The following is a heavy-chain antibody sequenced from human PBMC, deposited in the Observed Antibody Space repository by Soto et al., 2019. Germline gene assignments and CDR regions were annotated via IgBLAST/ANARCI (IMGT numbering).Heavy chain of an antibody. CDR1: GFTFSSYD. D-gene: IGHD6-13*01. V-gene: IGHV3-13*04. J-gene: IGHJ5*01. Sequence: EVQLVESGGGLVQPGGSLRLSCAASGFTFSSYDMHWVRQATGKGLEWVSAIGTAGDTYYPGSVKGRFTISRENAKNSLYLQMNSLRAGDTAVYYCARFAVGQLYDSWGQGTLVTVSS. CDR2: IGTAGDT. CDR3: ARFAVGQLYDS.